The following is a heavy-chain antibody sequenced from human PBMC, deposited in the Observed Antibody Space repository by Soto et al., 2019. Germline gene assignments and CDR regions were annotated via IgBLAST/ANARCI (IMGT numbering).Heavy chain of an antibody. CDR2: IKSKNDGVTT. J-gene: IGHJ6*02. CDR3: TSVLGGQLLSMIV. V-gene: IGHV3-15*01. CDR1: GFTFSDVW. Sequence: PGGSLRLSCAASGFTFSDVWMSWVRQAPGKGLEWVGRIKSKNDGVTTDYAAPVKGRFTISRDDSKNTLYLQMNSLETEDTALYYSTSVLGGQLLSMIVWVQGTTVTVS. D-gene: IGHD2-2*01.